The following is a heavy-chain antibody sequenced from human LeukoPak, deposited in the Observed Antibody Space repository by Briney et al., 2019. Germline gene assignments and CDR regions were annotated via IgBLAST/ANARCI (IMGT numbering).Heavy chain of an antibody. D-gene: IGHD5-12*01. Sequence: GESLKISCKGSGYKFINYRIGWVRQMPGKGLEWMGIIYPGNSDTTYSPSFQGQVTISADKSISTAYLQWSSLKASDTAMYFCARSPQVVATRDFDYWGQGTLVTVSS. CDR2: IYPGNSDT. CDR3: ARSPQVVATRDFDY. V-gene: IGHV5-51*01. J-gene: IGHJ4*01. CDR1: GYKFINYR.